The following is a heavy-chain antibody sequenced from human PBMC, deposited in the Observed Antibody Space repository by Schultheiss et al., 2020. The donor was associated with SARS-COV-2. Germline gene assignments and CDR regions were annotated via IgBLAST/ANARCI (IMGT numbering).Heavy chain of an antibody. J-gene: IGHJ4*02. Sequence: ASVKVSCKASGYTFTGYYMHWVRQAPGQGLEWMGRINPNSGGTNYAQKFQGRVTMTRDTSISTAYMELRSLRSDDTAVYYCARTGFYGGNGDYWGQGTLVTVSS. CDR1: GYTFTGYY. CDR2: INPNSGGT. D-gene: IGHD4-23*01. V-gene: IGHV1-2*06. CDR3: ARTGFYGGNGDY.